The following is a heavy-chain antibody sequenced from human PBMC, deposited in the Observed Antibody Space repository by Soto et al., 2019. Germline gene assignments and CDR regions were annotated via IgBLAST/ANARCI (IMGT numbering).Heavy chain of an antibody. CDR3: AADLVGYSYSDAFDI. CDR2: IVVGSGNT. Sequence: SVKVSCKASGFTFTSSAVQWVRQARGQRLEWIGWIVVGSGNTNYAQKFQERVTITRDMSTSTAYMELSSLRSEDTAVYYCAADLVGYSYSDAFDIWGQGTMVTVSS. J-gene: IGHJ3*02. D-gene: IGHD5-18*01. CDR1: GFTFTSSA. V-gene: IGHV1-58*01.